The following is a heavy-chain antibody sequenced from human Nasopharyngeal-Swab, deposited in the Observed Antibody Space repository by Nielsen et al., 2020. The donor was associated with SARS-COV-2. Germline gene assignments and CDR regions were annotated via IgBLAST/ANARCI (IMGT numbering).Heavy chain of an antibody. J-gene: IGHJ4*02. V-gene: IGHV1-46*01. CDR1: GYTFTSYG. CDR3: ARPLRRYSYGPEGFDY. Sequence: ASVKVSCKASGYTFTSYGISWVRQAPGQGLEWMGIINPSGGSTSYAQKFQGRVTMTRDTSTSTVYMELSSLRSEDTAVYYCARPLRRYSYGPEGFDYWGQGMLVTVSS. CDR2: INPSGGST. D-gene: IGHD5-18*01.